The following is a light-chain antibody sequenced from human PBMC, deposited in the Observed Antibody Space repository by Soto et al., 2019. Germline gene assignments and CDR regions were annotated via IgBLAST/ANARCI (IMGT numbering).Light chain of an antibody. J-gene: IGLJ1*01. CDR1: SSDVGSYNL. Sequence: QSVLTQPASVSGSPGQSITISCTGTSSDVGSYNLVSWYQQLPGKAPKLMIFEITRRPSGVSNRFSASKSGNTASLTISGLQAEDEADYYCCSYAGGPYVFGTGTKLTVL. CDR2: EIT. V-gene: IGLV2-23*02. CDR3: CSYAGGPYV.